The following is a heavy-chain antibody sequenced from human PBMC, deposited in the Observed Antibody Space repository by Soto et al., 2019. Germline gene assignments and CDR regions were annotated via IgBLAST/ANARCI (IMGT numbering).Heavy chain of an antibody. V-gene: IGHV3-23*01. CDR3: AKSKIRFSGAYYSGMDV. CDR1: GFTFSSYA. J-gene: IGHJ6*02. D-gene: IGHD3-3*01. CDR2: ISGSGGST. Sequence: GGSLRLSCAASGFTFSSYAMSWVRQAPGKGLEWVSAISGSGGSTYYADSVKGRFTISRDNSKNTLYLQMNSLRAEDTAVYYCAKSKIRFSGAYYSGMDVWGQGTTVTVSS.